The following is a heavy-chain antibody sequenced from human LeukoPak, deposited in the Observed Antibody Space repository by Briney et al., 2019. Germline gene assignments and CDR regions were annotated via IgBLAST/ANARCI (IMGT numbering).Heavy chain of an antibody. CDR1: GFTFSSYW. D-gene: IGHD1-26*01. J-gene: IGHJ4*02. Sequence: PGGSLRLSCAASGFTFSSYWMSWVRQAPGRGLEWVANIKQDGSEKYYVDSVKGRFTISRDNAKNSLYLQMNSLRAEDTAVYYCATQRRVGATDYWGQGTLVTVSS. CDR2: IKQDGSEK. CDR3: ATQRRVGATDY. V-gene: IGHV3-7*01.